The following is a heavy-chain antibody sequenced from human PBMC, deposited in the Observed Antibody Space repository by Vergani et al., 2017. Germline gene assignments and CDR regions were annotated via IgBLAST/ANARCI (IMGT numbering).Heavy chain of an antibody. CDR1: GGTFSSYA. J-gene: IGHJ6*02. Sequence: QLQLGQSGAEVKKPGSSVKVSCKAPGGTFSSYAISWVRQAPGQGLEWMGGIIPIFGTANYAPKFQGRVTITADESTSTAYMELSSLRSEDTAVYYCAREESTTMGRGASAFMDVWGQGTTVTVSS. CDR2: IIPIFGTA. D-gene: IGHD3-10*01. CDR3: AREESTTMGRGASAFMDV. V-gene: IGHV1-69*01.